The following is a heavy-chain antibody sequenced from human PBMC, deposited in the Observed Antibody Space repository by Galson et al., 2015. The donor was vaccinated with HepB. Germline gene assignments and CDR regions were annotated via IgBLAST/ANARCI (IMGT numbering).Heavy chain of an antibody. Sequence: SLRLSCAASGFTFSTYWMSWVRQAPGKGLEWVASINRDGTERYYVDSVRGRFTISRDNAKSSLYLRMNSLRAEDTAVYYCVRDESHPNDYGDHFDYWGQGTLVTVSS. D-gene: IGHD4-17*01. V-gene: IGHV3-7*03. CDR2: INRDGTER. CDR3: VRDESHPNDYGDHFDY. J-gene: IGHJ4*02. CDR1: GFTFSTYW.